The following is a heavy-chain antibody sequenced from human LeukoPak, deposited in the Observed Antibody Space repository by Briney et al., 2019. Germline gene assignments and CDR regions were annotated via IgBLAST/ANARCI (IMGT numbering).Heavy chain of an antibody. CDR2: INTNTGNP. CDR1: GYTFTSYA. Sequence: ASVKVSCKASGYTFTSYAMNWVRQAPGQGLEWMGWINTNTGNPTYAQGFTGRFVFSLGTSVSTAYLQISSLKAEDTAVYYCAKNFVVVTAGDYYYYGMDVSGQGTTVTVSS. J-gene: IGHJ6*02. D-gene: IGHD2-21*02. V-gene: IGHV7-4-1*02. CDR3: AKNFVVVTAGDYYYYGMDV.